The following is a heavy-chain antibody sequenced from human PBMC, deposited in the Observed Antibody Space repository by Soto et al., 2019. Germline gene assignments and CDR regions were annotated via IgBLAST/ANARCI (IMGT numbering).Heavy chain of an antibody. D-gene: IGHD2-15*01. CDR3: ARFFCSGGSYHEPHNWFDP. CDR1: GFTFSDYY. Sequence: QVQLVDSGGGLVKPGGSLRLSCAASGFTFSDYYMSWIRQAPGKGLEWVSYISSSGSTIYYADSVKGRFTISRDNAKNSLYLQMNSLRAEDTAVYYCARFFCSGGSYHEPHNWFDPWGQGTLFTVSS. V-gene: IGHV3-11*01. CDR2: ISSSGSTI. J-gene: IGHJ5*02.